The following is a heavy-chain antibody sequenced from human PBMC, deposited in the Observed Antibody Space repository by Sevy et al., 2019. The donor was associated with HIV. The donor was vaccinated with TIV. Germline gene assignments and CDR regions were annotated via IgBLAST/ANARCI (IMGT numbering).Heavy chain of an antibody. CDR1: GFNFSIYG. CDR2: IWYDGSNK. Sequence: GGCLRLSCAASGFNFSIYGMHWVRQAPGKGLEWVALIWYDGSNKYYVDPVKGRFTIFRDNSKNTVYLQMNSLRAEDTAVYYCARGRDYGNFDYWGQGTLVTVSS. V-gene: IGHV3-33*01. CDR3: ARGRDYGNFDY. J-gene: IGHJ4*02. D-gene: IGHD4-17*01.